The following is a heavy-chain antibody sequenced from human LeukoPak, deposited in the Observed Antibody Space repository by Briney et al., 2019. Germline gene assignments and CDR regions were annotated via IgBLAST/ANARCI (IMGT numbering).Heavy chain of an antibody. CDR3: AREASIAVAGTDHDAFDI. Sequence: GGSLRLSCAASGFTFSSNYMSWVRQAPGKGLEWVSVIYSGGSTYYSDSVKGGFTISRDNSKNTLYLQMNSLRAEDTAVYYCAREASIAVAGTDHDAFDIWGQGTMVTVSS. CDR1: GFTFSSNY. J-gene: IGHJ3*02. D-gene: IGHD6-19*01. V-gene: IGHV3-53*01. CDR2: IYSGGST.